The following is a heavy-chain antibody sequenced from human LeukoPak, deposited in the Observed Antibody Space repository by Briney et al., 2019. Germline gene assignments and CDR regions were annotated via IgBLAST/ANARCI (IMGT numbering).Heavy chain of an antibody. Sequence: PGGSLRLSCAASGFTFSSYGMHWVRQAPGKGLEWVAVIPYDGSNKYYADSVKGRFTISRDNSKNTLYLQMNSLRAEDTAVYYCAKVMPPGRIRFYSYYMDVWGEGTTVSVS. CDR2: IPYDGSNK. CDR1: GFTFSSYG. J-gene: IGHJ6*03. V-gene: IGHV3-30*18. CDR3: AKVMPPGRIRFYSYYMDV. D-gene: IGHD2-15*01.